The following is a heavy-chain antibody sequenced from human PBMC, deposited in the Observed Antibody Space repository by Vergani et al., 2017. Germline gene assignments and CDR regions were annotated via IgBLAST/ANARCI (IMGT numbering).Heavy chain of an antibody. CDR2: IYYSGST. V-gene: IGHV4-39*07. CDR3: ARGDYARRGLGY. J-gene: IGHJ4*02. Sequence: QLQLQESGPGLVKPSETLSLTCTVSGGSISSSSYYWGWIRQPPGKGLEWIGSIYYSGSTYYNPSLKSRVTISVDTSRNQFSLKLSSVTAADTAVYYCARGDYARRGLGYWGQGTLVTVSS. D-gene: IGHD3/OR15-3a*01. CDR1: GGSISSSSYY.